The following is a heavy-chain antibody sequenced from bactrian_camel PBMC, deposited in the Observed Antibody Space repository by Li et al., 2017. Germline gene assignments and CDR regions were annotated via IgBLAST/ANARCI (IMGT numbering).Heavy chain of an antibody. J-gene: IGHJ4*01. V-gene: IGHV3S26*01. D-gene: IGHD1*01. CDR2: IDTDGST. CDR1: GYTLSGFC. Sequence: VQLVESGGGSVQAGGSLGLSCAASGYTLSGFCMGWVRQAPGKEREGVAAIDTDGSTSYADSVKGRFTISQDNAKNTLYLQMNRLKPEDTAMYYCARVTDGGGICVASMPPYAKYQGQGTQVTVS.